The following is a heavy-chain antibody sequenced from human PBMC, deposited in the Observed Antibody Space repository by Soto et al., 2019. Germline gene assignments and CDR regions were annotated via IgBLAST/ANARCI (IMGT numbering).Heavy chain of an antibody. CDR2: IYSRGST. V-gene: IGHV4-61*01. J-gene: IGHJ3*02. CDR3: VRDLEYFDI. D-gene: IGHD2-2*01. Sequence: QVELQESGPGLVKPSETLSLTCTVSGGYLTSWRQDWSWVRQPPGKGMEWIGNIYSRGSTSYNPSLQSRVTISVDTSKKQFSLKRNSVTAADTAVYYCVRDLEYFDIWGQGTVVTVSS. CDR1: GGYLTSWRQD.